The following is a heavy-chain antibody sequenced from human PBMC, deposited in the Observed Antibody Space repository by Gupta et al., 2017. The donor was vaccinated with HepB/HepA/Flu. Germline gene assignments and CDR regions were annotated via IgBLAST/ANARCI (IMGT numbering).Heavy chain of an antibody. D-gene: IGHD3-3*01. CDR2: INPNSGGK. CDR3: ARAGQSTICEWMGYYYMDV. Sequence: QVQLVQSGAEVKKPGASVKVSCKASGYTFTGYYMPWVRQAPGQGLEWMGWINPNSGGKNYAQKFQGRVTMTRDTSISTAYMELRRLRSEETAVYYCARAGQSTICEWMGYYYMDVWGKGTTVTVFS. CDR1: GYTFTGYY. V-gene: IGHV1-2*02. J-gene: IGHJ6*03.